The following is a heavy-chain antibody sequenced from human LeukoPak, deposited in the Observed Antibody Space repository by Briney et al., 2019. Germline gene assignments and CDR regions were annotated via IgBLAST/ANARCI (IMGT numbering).Heavy chain of an antibody. D-gene: IGHD6-19*01. CDR2: PYHSSQWHY. CDR3: ARVGRPAVAGSDWFDP. Sequence: QTLPLTCAISGDSVSSNSAAGNWIRQSPSRGLEWLGRPYHSSQWHYDYAVYVKGRITINPDTSKNQFSLQLNSVTTEDTAVYYCARVGRPAVAGSDWFDPWGQGTLVTVSS. CDR1: GDSVSSNSAA. J-gene: IGHJ5*02. V-gene: IGHV6-1*01.